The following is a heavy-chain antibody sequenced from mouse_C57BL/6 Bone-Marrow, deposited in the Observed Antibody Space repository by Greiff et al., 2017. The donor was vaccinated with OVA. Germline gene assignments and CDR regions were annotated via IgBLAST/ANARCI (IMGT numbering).Heavy chain of an antibody. J-gene: IGHJ3*01. D-gene: IGHD1-1*01. Sequence: VQLQQSGPELVKPGASVKISCKASGYTFTDYYINWVKQRPGQGLEWIGWIFPGSGSTYYNEKFKGKATLTVDKSSSTAYMLLSSLTSEDSAVYFCARSDYGSSYKAWFADWGQGTLVTVSA. CDR1: GYTFTDYY. CDR3: ARSDYGSSYKAWFAD. V-gene: IGHV1-75*01. CDR2: IFPGSGST.